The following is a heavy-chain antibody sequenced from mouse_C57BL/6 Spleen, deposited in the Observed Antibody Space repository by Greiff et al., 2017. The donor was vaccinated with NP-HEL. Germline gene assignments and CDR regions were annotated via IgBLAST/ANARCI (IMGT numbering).Heavy chain of an antibody. V-gene: IGHV1-52*01. Sequence: VQLQQPGAELVRPGSSVKLSCKASVYTFTSYWMHWVKQRPIQGLEWIGNIDPSDSETHYNQKFKDKATLTVDKSSSTAYMQLSSLTSEDSAVYDCARGVYYGSSYRYFDVWGTGTTVTVSS. CDR1: VYTFTSYW. J-gene: IGHJ1*03. CDR3: ARGVYYGSSYRYFDV. D-gene: IGHD1-1*01. CDR2: IDPSDSET.